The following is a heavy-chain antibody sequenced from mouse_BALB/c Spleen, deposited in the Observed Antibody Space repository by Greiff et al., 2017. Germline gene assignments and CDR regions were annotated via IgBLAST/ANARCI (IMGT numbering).Heavy chain of an antibody. CDR3: ARGGLDYLDY. V-gene: IGHV3-6*02. J-gene: IGHJ4*01. Sequence: EVKLMESGPGLVKPSQSLSLTCSVTGYPITSGYYWNWIRQFPGNKLEWMGYISYDGSNNYNPSLKNRISITRDTSKNQFFLKLNSVTTEDTATYYCARGGLDYLDYWGQGTSVTVSS. CDR1: GYPITSGYY. CDR2: ISYDGSN. D-gene: IGHD1-1*02.